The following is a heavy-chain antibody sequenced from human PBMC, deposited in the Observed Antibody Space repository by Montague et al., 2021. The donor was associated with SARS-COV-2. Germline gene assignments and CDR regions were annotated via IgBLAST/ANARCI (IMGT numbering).Heavy chain of an antibody. J-gene: IGHJ6*02. D-gene: IGHD6-19*01. CDR1: GGSIGSYY. CDR2: IYTSGST. Sequence: SETLSLTCTVSGGSIGSYYWSWIRQPAGKGLEWIGRIYTSGSTNYNPSLKSRVTMSVDTSKSQFSLKLSSVTAADTAVYYCARDGSAVAGLPRSYGLDVWGQGTTATVSS. CDR3: ARDGSAVAGLPRSYGLDV. V-gene: IGHV4-4*07.